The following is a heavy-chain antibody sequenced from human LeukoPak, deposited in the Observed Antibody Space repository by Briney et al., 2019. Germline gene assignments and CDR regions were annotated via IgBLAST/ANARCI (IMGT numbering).Heavy chain of an antibody. Sequence: SVKVSCKASGGTFSSYAISWVRQAPGQGLEWMGRIIPILGIANYAQKFQGRVSITADKSTSTAYMELSSLRSEDTAVYYCARVSSHNYDILTSYYIRRGYYFDYWGQGTLVTVSS. V-gene: IGHV1-69*04. CDR2: IIPILGIA. CDR3: ARVSSHNYDILTSYYIRRGYYFDY. J-gene: IGHJ4*02. D-gene: IGHD3-9*01. CDR1: GGTFSSYA.